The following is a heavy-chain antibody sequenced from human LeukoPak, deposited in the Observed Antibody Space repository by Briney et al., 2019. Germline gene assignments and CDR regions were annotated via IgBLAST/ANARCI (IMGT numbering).Heavy chain of an antibody. D-gene: IGHD5-12*01. Sequence: PGGSLRLSCAASGFTFSNAWMSWVRQAPGKGLEWVGRIKSKTDGGTTDYAAPVKGRFTISRGDSKNTLYLQMNSLKTEDTAVYYCTTVAKYSGYDFDYWGQGTLVTVSS. CDR2: IKSKTDGGTT. J-gene: IGHJ4*02. V-gene: IGHV3-15*01. CDR3: TTVAKYSGYDFDY. CDR1: GFTFSNAW.